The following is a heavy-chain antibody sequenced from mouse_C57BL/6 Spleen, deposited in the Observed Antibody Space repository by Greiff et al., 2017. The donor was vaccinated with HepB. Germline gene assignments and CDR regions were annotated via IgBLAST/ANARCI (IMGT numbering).Heavy chain of an antibody. Sequence: EVMLVESGGGLVKPGGSLKLSCAASGFTFSSYAMSWVRQTPEKRLEWVATISDGGSYTYYPDNVKGRFTISRDNAKNNLYLQMSHLKSEDTAMYYCARDDYVLYYFDYWGQGTTLTVSS. V-gene: IGHV5-4*01. CDR2: ISDGGSYT. CDR1: GFTFSSYA. D-gene: IGHD2-4*01. CDR3: ARDDYVLYYFDY. J-gene: IGHJ2*01.